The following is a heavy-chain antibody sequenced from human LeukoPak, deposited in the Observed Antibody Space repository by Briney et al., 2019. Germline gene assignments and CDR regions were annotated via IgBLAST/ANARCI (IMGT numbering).Heavy chain of an antibody. Sequence: ASVKVSCKASGYTFTDYYMHWVRQAPGQGLEWMGWINPNSGGTNYAQKFQGRVTMTRDTSISTAYMELSRLRSDDTAVYYCARDGGNYYGSGSYPAWGQGTLVTVSS. CDR2: INPNSGGT. CDR1: GYTFTDYY. V-gene: IGHV1-2*02. J-gene: IGHJ4*02. D-gene: IGHD3-10*01. CDR3: ARDGGNYYGSGSYPA.